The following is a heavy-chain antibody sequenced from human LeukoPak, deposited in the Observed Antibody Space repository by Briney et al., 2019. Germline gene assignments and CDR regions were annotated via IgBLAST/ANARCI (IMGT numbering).Heavy chain of an antibody. CDR1: GFTFSSYS. CDR3: ARILQQLASNWFDP. Sequence: GGSLRLSCAASGFTFSSYSMNWVRQAPGKGLEWVSSISSSSSYIYYADSVKGRFTISRDNAKNSLYLQMNSLRAEDTAVYYCARILQQLASNWFDPWGQGTLVTVSS. V-gene: IGHV3-21*01. J-gene: IGHJ5*02. CDR2: ISSSSSYI. D-gene: IGHD6-13*01.